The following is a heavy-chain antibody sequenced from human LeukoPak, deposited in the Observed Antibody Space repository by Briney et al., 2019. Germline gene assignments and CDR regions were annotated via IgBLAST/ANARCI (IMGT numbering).Heavy chain of an antibody. Sequence: SSETLSLTCTVSGGSISSGSYYWSWIRQPPGKGLEWIGYIYYSGSTNYNPSLKSRVTISVDTSKNQFSLKLSSVTAADTAVYYCAREAVAGSIDYWGQGTLVTVSS. J-gene: IGHJ4*02. CDR1: GGSISSGSYY. CDR3: AREAVAGSIDY. V-gene: IGHV4-61*01. CDR2: IYYSGST. D-gene: IGHD6-19*01.